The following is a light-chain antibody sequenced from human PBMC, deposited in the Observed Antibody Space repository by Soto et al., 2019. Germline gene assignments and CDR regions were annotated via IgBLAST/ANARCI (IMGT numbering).Light chain of an antibody. CDR1: QSVSGY. CDR2: DAS. V-gene: IGKV3-11*01. Sequence: EIVLTQSPDTLSLSPGERATLACSASQSVSGYLGWYQQKPGQAPRLLIYDASNRAYGVPARFRGSGSGTNFTLTIASLEPDDFAVYYCQQRSNWPYLTFGGGTKVDIK. J-gene: IGKJ4*01. CDR3: QQRSNWPYLT.